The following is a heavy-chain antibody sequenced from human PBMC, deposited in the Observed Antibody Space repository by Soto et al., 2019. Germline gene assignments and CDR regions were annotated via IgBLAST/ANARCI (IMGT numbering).Heavy chain of an antibody. J-gene: IGHJ1*01. CDR3: ARAVDYYDSSGYYTHEYFQH. V-gene: IGHV1-18*01. D-gene: IGHD3-22*01. Sequence: QVQLVQSGGEVKKPGASVKVSCKASGYTFTIYGITWVRQGPGQGLEWMGWISAYNGNTNYAQKVQGRVTMTTDTSTSTAYMELRSLRSDDTAVYYCARAVDYYDSSGYYTHEYFQHWGQGTLVTVSS. CDR2: ISAYNGNT. CDR1: GYTFTIYG.